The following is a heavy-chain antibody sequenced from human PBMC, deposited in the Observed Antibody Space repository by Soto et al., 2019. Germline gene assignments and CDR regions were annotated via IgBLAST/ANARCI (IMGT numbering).Heavy chain of an antibody. CDR3: ARASPGLRYFDWSN. CDR1: GGSFSGYY. D-gene: IGHD3-9*01. J-gene: IGHJ4*02. V-gene: IGHV4-34*01. Sequence: SETLSLTCAVYGGSFSGYYWSWIRQPPGKGLEWIGEINHSGSTNYNPSLKSRVTISVDTSKNQFSLKLSSVTAADTAVYYCARASPGLRYFDWSNWGQGTLVTVSS. CDR2: INHSGST.